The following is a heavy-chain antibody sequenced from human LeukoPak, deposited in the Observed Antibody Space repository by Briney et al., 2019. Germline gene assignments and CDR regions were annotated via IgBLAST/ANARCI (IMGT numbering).Heavy chain of an antibody. D-gene: IGHD3-10*01. J-gene: IGHJ4*02. CDR1: GFTFSSYA. V-gene: IGHV3-23*01. CDR3: ARGHRYYGSGSYSFDY. Sequence: GGSLRLSCAASGFTFSSYAMSWVRQAPGKGLEWVSAISGSGGSTYYADSVKGRFTTSRDNSKSTLFLQMSSLRAEDTAVYYCARGHRYYGSGSYSFDYWGQGTLVTVSS. CDR2: ISGSGGST.